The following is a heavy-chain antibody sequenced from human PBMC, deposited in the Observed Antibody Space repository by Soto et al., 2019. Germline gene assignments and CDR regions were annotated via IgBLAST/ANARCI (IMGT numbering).Heavy chain of an antibody. Sequence: SVKVSCKASGGTFSSYAISWVRQAPGQGLEWMGGIIPIFGTANYAQKFQGRVTITADESTSTAYMELSSLRSEDTAVYYCARDEAAAGRYYYYGMDVWGQGTTVTVSS. CDR1: GGTFSSYA. J-gene: IGHJ6*02. CDR2: IIPIFGTA. CDR3: ARDEAAAGRYYYYGMDV. D-gene: IGHD6-13*01. V-gene: IGHV1-69*13.